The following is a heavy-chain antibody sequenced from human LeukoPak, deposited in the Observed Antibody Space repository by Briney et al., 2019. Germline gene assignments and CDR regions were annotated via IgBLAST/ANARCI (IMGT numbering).Heavy chain of an antibody. Sequence: KPSETLSLTCTVSGGSISSTSYYWGWVRQPPGKRLEWIGSIYYSGSTYYNPSLKSRITISVDTSKNQFTLKLSSVPAADTAVYYCARGYCSSTSCYGIVEYWGQGTLVTVSS. J-gene: IGHJ4*02. D-gene: IGHD2-2*01. CDR3: ARGYCSSTSCYGIVEY. CDR1: GGSISSTSYY. CDR2: IYYSGST. V-gene: IGHV4-39*01.